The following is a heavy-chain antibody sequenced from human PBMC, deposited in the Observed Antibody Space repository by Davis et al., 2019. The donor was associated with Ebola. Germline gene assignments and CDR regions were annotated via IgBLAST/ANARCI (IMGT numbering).Heavy chain of an antibody. Sequence: GSLRLSCAVYGGSFSGYYWSWIRQPPGKGLEWIGEINHSGSTNYNPSLKSRVTISVDTSKNQFSLKLSSVTAADTAVYYCARVRPYYSGSSQFDYWGQGTLVTVSS. J-gene: IGHJ4*02. D-gene: IGHD1-26*01. V-gene: IGHV4-34*01. CDR2: INHSGST. CDR3: ARVRPYYSGSSQFDY. CDR1: GGSFSGYY.